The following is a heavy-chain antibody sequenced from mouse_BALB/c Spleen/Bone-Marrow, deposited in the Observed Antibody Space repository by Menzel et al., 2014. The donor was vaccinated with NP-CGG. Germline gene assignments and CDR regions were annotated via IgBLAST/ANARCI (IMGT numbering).Heavy chain of an antibody. CDR3: ARHGITRLLDY. V-gene: IGHV5-9-3*01. D-gene: IGHD2-4*01. CDR2: ISSGGSYT. J-gene: IGHJ2*01. Sequence: EVQVVESGGGLVKPGGSLKLSCAASGFTFSRYAMSWVRQTPEKRLEWVATISSGGSYTYYPDSVKGRFTISRDNAKNTLYLQMSSLRSEDTAMYYCARHGITRLLDYWGQGTTLTVSS. CDR1: GFTFSRYA.